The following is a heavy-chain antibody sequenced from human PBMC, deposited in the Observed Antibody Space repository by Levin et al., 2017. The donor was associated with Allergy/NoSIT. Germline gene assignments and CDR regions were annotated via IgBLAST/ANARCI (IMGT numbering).Heavy chain of an antibody. CDR2: VYDSGST. CDR3: MGGRVWLPDY. J-gene: IGHJ4*02. V-gene: IGHV4-59*03. D-gene: IGHD1-26*01. CDR1: ADSISSYY. Sequence: PSETLSLTCTVSADSISSYYWTWIRQSPGKGLEWIGFVYDSGSTNYNPSLKSRVTISVDTSKNQFSLRLSSVTAADTALYYCMGGRVWLPDYWGQGTLVTVSS.